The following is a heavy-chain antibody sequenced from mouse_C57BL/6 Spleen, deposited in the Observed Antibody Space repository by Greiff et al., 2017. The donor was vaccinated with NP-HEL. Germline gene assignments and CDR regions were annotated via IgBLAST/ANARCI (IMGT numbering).Heavy chain of an antibody. CDR1: GFTFSDYG. CDR2: ISSGSSTI. V-gene: IGHV5-17*01. Sequence: EVQLVESGGGLVKPGGSLKLSCAASGFTFSDYGMHWVRQAPEMGLEWVAYISSGSSTIYYADTVKGRFTISRDNAKNTLFLQMTSLRSEDTAMYYCAGTTVVDYWYFDVWGTGTTVTVSS. J-gene: IGHJ1*03. CDR3: AGTTVVDYWYFDV. D-gene: IGHD1-1*01.